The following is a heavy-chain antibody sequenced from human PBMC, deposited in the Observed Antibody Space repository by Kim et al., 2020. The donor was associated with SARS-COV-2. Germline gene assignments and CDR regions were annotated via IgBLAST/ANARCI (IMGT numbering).Heavy chain of an antibody. V-gene: IGHV3-30*01. Sequence: ADYVKGRVTSSRDNAKNTLCLHMNSLRAEDTAVYFCAGEGGQGIGVTGFDYWGQGTLVTVST. CDR3: AGEGGQGIGVTGFDY. J-gene: IGHJ4*02. D-gene: IGHD6-19*01.